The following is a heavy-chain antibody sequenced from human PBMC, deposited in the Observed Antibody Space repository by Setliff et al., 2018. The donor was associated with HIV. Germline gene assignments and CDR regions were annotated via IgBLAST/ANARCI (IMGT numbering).Heavy chain of an antibody. CDR1: RGSISSGGYY. D-gene: IGHD3-10*01. CDR2: IYYNGIT. CDR3: ARLAEDYYDSGTWEVDY. J-gene: IGHJ4*01. V-gene: IGHV4-31*03. Sequence: SETLSLTCTVSRGSISSGGYYWSWIRQHPERGLEWIGYIYYNGITYYSPSLRSRVIMSVDTSRNEFSLRLNSVTATDTAVYYCARLAEDYYDSGTWEVDYWAHGTLVTVTS.